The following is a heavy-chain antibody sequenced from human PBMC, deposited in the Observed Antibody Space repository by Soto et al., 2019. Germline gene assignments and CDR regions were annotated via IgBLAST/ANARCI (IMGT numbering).Heavy chain of an antibody. CDR3: ALGVYCGGDCYITAFDY. Sequence: AASVKVSCKASGGTFSSYAISWVRQAPGQGLEWMGGIIPIFGTANYAQKFQGRATITADESTSTAYMELSSLRSEDTAVYYCALGVYCGGDCYITAFDYWGQGTLVTVSS. J-gene: IGHJ4*02. CDR2: IIPIFGTA. CDR1: GGTFSSYA. V-gene: IGHV1-69*13. D-gene: IGHD2-21*02.